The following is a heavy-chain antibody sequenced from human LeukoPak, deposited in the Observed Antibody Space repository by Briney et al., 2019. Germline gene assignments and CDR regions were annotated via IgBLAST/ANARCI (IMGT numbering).Heavy chain of an antibody. V-gene: IGHV1-69*04. CDR3: ARPLGYCSGGSCYSL. Sequence: GASVKASCKASGGTFSSYAISWVRQAPGQGLEWMGRIIPILGIANYAQKFQGRVTITADKSTSTAYMELSSLRSEDTAVYYCARPLGYCSGGSCYSLWGQGTLVTVSS. CDR2: IIPILGIA. CDR1: GGTFSSYA. D-gene: IGHD2-15*01. J-gene: IGHJ4*02.